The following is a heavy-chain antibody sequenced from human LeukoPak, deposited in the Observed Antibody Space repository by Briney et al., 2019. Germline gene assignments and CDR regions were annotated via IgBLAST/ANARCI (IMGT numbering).Heavy chain of an antibody. CDR2: ISGSGGST. V-gene: IGHV3-23*01. CDR1: GFTFSNDA. D-gene: IGHD1-26*01. J-gene: IGHJ4*02. Sequence: PGGSLRLSCAASGFTFSNDAMSWVRQAPGKGLEWGSGISGSGGSTYYADSVGRFSISRDNSNNTLYLQLTSLRADDTAVYYCAKEGRGMGAATMDYWGQGTLVTVSS. CDR3: AKEGRGMGAATMDY.